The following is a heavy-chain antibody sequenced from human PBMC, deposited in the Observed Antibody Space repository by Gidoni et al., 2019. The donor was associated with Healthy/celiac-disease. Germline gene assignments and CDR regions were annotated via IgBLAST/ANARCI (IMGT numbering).Heavy chain of an antibody. CDR2: ISYDVSNH. J-gene: IGHJ6*02. CDR1: GCSVSSEA. V-gene: IGHV3-30-3*01. CDR3: ARAELMVYANYYYSGMDV. D-gene: IGHD2-8*01. Sequence: QVQLVESGGGVVQPGRAQRLSCAAAGCSVSSEATHWVRQAPGKGLGWVAVISYDVSNHSYADSVKGRFTISRDNSQNTLYLQMNSLRAEDTAVYYCARAELMVYANYYYSGMDVWGQGTTVTVSS.